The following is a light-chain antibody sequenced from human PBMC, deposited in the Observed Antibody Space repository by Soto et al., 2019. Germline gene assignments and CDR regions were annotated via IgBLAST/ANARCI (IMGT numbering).Light chain of an antibody. CDR2: DAS. Sequence: DIQMTQSPSTLSASVGDRVTITCRARQSISSWLAWYQQKPGKAPKLLIYDASSLESGVPSRFRGSGSGTEFTLTISSLQPDDFATYYCQQYNSYSLTFGQGTKVEIK. J-gene: IGKJ1*01. V-gene: IGKV1-5*01. CDR1: QSISSW. CDR3: QQYNSYSLT.